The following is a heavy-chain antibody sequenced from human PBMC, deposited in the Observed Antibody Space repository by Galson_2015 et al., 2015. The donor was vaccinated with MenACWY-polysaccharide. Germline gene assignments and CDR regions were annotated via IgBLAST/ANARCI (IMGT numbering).Heavy chain of an antibody. J-gene: IGHJ4*02. D-gene: IGHD2-21*01. Sequence: SVKVSCKASGYNFSSYDINWVRQARGQGLERMGWMNTNSGNTGYAQRFQGRVAMTRDTATSTAYMELRMLRYDDTAVYYCTRIIALKPTFVDSWGPGTLVSVS. CDR1: GYNFSSYD. CDR3: TRIIALKPTFVDS. V-gene: IGHV1-8*01. CDR2: MNTNSGNT.